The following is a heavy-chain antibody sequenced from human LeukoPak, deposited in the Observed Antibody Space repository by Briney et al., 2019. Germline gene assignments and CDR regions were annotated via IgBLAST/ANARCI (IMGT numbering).Heavy chain of an antibody. CDR2: IIPIFGTA. D-gene: IGHD5-18*01. Sequence: SVKVSCKASGGTFTSYAISWVRQAPGQGLEWMGGIIPIFGTANYAQKLQGRVTITAAESTSTAYMELSSLRSEDTAVYYCARSSRYSYGLECWGQGAQVSVSS. J-gene: IGHJ4*02. CDR3: ARSSRYSYGLEC. V-gene: IGHV1-69*13. CDR1: GGTFTSYA.